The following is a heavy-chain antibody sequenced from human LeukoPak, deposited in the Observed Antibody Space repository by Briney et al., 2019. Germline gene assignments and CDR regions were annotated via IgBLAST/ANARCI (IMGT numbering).Heavy chain of an antibody. V-gene: IGHV3-66*01. D-gene: IGHD6-19*01. CDR2: IYSGGST. Sequence: PGGSLRLSCAASGFTVSSNYMSWVRQAPGKGLEWVSVIYSGGSTYYADSVKGRFTISRDNSKNTLYLQMNSLRAEDTAVYYCARSGALESSGWLHEDFDYWGQGTLVTVSS. J-gene: IGHJ4*02. CDR3: ARSGALESSGWLHEDFDY. CDR1: GFTVSSNY.